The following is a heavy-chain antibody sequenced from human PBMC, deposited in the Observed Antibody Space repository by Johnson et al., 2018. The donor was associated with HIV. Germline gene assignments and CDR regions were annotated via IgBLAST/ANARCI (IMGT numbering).Heavy chain of an antibody. CDR3: AKDLSDSSGYHDAFDI. D-gene: IGHD3-22*01. CDR2: ISYDGSNK. J-gene: IGHJ3*02. CDR1: GFTFSSYA. Sequence: QVQLVESGGGVVQPGRSLRLSCAASGFTFSSYAMHWVRQAPGKGLEWVAVISYDGSNKYYADSVKGRFTISRDNSKNTLYLQINSLRAEDTAVYYCAKDLSDSSGYHDAFDIWGQGTMVTVSS. V-gene: IGHV3-30-3*01.